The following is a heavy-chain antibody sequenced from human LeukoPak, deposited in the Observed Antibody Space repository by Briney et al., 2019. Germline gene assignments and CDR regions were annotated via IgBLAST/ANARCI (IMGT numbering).Heavy chain of an antibody. J-gene: IGHJ4*02. CDR3: ARMRSSTSPFDY. V-gene: IGHV5-51*01. Sequence: GESLKISCQGSGYNFPIYWIGWVRQMPGQGLEWMGIIYPDDSNTIYGPSFQGQVTISADKSINTAYLQWSSLKASDTAIYYCARMRSSTSPFDYWGQGALVTVPS. D-gene: IGHD2-2*01. CDR1: GYNFPIYW. CDR2: IYPDDSNT.